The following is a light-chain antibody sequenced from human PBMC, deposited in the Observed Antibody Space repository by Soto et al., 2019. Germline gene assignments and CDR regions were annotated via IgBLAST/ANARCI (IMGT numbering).Light chain of an antibody. CDR2: DAS. CDR1: RSISNW. J-gene: IGKJ1*01. Sequence: DTHMTQSPSTLSGSIGYIFTITCRASRSISNWVAWYQQKPGQAPKLLISDASDLERGVPSRLRGSGSGTEFTLTISSLQPDDSETYYCQQYDSYPWTFGQGTKVDIK. V-gene: IGKV1-5*01. CDR3: QQYDSYPWT.